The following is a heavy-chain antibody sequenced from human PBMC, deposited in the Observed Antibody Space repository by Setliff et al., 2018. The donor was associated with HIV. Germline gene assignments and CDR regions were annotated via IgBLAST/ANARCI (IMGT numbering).Heavy chain of an antibody. CDR2: IKNDGSEK. CDR3: TIGHYKSASG. Sequence: GESLKISCVVSRFSFEKFWMNWVRQAPGKGLEWVANIKNDGSEKFYVDSVKGRFTISRDNAKSSLFLQMNNLRGGDTAVYHGTIGHYKSASGWGKGTLVTVSS. J-gene: IGHJ4*02. V-gene: IGHV3-7*03. D-gene: IGHD1-20*01. CDR1: RFSFEKFW.